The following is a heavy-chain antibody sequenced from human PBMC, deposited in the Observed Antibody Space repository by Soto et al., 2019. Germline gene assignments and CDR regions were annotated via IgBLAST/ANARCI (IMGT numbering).Heavy chain of an antibody. Sequence: VASVKVSCKTSGYTFVDHYLYWVRQAPGQGLEWMGWINPRNGDKKYAQKFQGRVTMIRDTIITTTYMDLSALTSDDTAVYYCARGEVTPIKVMDVCGTGPTGTVS. V-gene: IGHV1-2*02. CDR1: GYTFVDHY. J-gene: IGHJ6*04. CDR2: INPRNGDK. CDR3: ARGEVTPIKVMDV. D-gene: IGHD2-21*02.